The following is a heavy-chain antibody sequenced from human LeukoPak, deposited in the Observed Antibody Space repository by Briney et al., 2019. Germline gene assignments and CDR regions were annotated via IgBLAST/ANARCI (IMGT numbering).Heavy chain of an antibody. CDR1: GGSISSGDYY. CDR3: ARSPYSSSWHHPAPFDY. J-gene: IGHJ4*02. CDR2: IYYSGST. D-gene: IGHD6-13*01. Sequence: SQTLSLTCTVSGGSISSGDYYWTWIRQPPGKGLEWIGYIYYSGSTNYNPSLKSRVTISVDPSKNQFSLKLSSVTAADTAVYYCARSPYSSSWHHPAPFDYWGQGTLVTVSS. V-gene: IGHV4-61*08.